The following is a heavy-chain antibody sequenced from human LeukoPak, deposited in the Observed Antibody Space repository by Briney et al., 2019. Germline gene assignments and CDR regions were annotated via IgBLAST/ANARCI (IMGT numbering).Heavy chain of an antibody. J-gene: IGHJ4*02. V-gene: IGHV4-34*01. Sequence: TSETLSLTCVVSGGGSFTDYSWNWIRQSPGKGLEWVGEITHAAILNYNPSLKDRVAISVDTSKNQVSLKLDSMTAADTAMYYCARGRGEAAGLDHWGQGTLVTVSS. CDR2: ITHAAIL. CDR3: ARGRGEAAGLDH. D-gene: IGHD6-13*01. CDR1: GGGSFTDYS.